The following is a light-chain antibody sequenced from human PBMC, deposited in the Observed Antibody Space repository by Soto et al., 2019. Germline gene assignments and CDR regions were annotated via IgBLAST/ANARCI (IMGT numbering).Light chain of an antibody. J-gene: IGLJ2*01. CDR2: DDN. Sequence: QSVLTQPPSVSAAPGQKVTISCSGSSSNIGNDYVSWYQHLPGTAPKLLMFDDNKRPSVIPDRFSGSKSGTSATLGITGLQTGDEGDYYCGTWDSSLSGVILGGGTKLTVL. CDR3: GTWDSSLSGVI. CDR1: SSNIGNDY. V-gene: IGLV1-51*01.